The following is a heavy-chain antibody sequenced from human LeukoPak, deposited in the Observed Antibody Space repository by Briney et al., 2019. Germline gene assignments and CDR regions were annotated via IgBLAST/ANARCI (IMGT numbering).Heavy chain of an antibody. CDR1: GGSISSSSYY. CDR2: IYYSGST. CDR3: ARGFHYYDSSGYFDY. Sequence: SETLSLTCTVSGGSISSSSYYWGWIRQPPGKGLEWIGSIYYSGSTYYNPSLKSRVTISVDTSKNQFSLKLSSVTAADTAVYYCARGFHYYDSSGYFDYWGQGTLVTVSS. V-gene: IGHV4-39*07. D-gene: IGHD3-22*01. J-gene: IGHJ4*02.